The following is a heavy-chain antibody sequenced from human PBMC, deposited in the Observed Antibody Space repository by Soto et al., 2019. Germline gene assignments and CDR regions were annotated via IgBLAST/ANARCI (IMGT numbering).Heavy chain of an antibody. CDR3: AKDLSPVAKPREIDY. Sequence: GGSLRLCCAASGFTFSSYAMSWVRQAPGKGLEWVSAISGSGGSTYYADSVKGRFTISRDNSKNTLYLQMNSLRAEDTAVYYCAKDLSPVAKPREIDYWGQGTLVTVSS. V-gene: IGHV3-23*01. CDR2: ISGSGGST. J-gene: IGHJ4*02. D-gene: IGHD6-19*01. CDR1: GFTFSSYA.